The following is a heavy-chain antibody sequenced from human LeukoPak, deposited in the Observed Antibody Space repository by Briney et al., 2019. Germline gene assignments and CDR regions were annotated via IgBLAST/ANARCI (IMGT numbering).Heavy chain of an antibody. V-gene: IGHV1-24*01. CDR1: GYTLTELS. Sequence: ASVKVSCKVSGYTLTELSMHWVRQAPGKGLEWMGGFDPEDGETIYAQKFQGRVTMTEDTSTDTAHMELSSLRSEDTAVYYCATCGYSYGPYYYYGMDVWGQGTTVTVSS. CDR3: ATCGYSYGPYYYYGMDV. J-gene: IGHJ6*02. CDR2: FDPEDGET. D-gene: IGHD5-18*01.